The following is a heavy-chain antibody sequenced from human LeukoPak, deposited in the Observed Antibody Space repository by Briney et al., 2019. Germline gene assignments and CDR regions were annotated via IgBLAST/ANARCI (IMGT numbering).Heavy chain of an antibody. V-gene: IGHV1-69*13. CDR2: IIPIFGTA. D-gene: IGHD3-22*01. J-gene: IGHJ3*02. CDR1: GGTFSSYA. CDR3: ARADSSGYWPWQGAFDI. Sequence: GASVKVSCKASGGTFSSYAISWVRQAPGQGLEWMGGIIPIFGTANYAQKFQGRVTITADESTSTAYMELSSLRSEDTAVYYCARADSSGYWPWQGAFDIWGQGTMVTVSS.